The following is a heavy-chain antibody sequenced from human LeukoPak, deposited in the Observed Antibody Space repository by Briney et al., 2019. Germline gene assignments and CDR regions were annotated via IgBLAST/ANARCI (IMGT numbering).Heavy chain of an antibody. CDR3: ARDIRYPDRYYDYVWGSYRYPYFDY. CDR1: GFTFSSYS. D-gene: IGHD3-16*02. CDR2: ISSSSSYI. V-gene: IGHV3-21*01. Sequence: PGGSLRLSCAASGFTFSSYSMNWVRQAPGKGLEWVSSISSSSSYIYYADSVKGRFTISRDNAKNSLYLQMNSLRAEDTAVYYCARDIRYPDRYYDYVWGSYRYPYFDYWGQGTLVTVSS. J-gene: IGHJ4*02.